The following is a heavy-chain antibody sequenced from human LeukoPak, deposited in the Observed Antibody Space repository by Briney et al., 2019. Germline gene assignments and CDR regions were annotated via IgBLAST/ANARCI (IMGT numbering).Heavy chain of an antibody. J-gene: IGHJ4*02. CDR1: GGSISSYY. CDR2: IYYSGST. V-gene: IGHV4-59*08. CDR3: ARYSPMVRGVGSTPDY. Sequence: KSSETPSLTCTVSGGSISSYYWSWIRQPPGKGLEWIGYIYYSGSTNYNPSLKSRVTISVDTSKNQFSLKLSSVTAADTAVYYCARYSPMVRGVGSTPDYWGQGTLVTVSS. D-gene: IGHD3-10*01.